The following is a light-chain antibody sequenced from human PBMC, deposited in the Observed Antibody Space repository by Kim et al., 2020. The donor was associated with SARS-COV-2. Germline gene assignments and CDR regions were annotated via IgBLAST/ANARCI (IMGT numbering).Light chain of an antibody. CDR2: EVI. CDR3: TSFAGSKNLI. V-gene: IGLV2-8*01. CDR1: SSDVGGYNY. Sequence: GQSVTISCTGTSSDVGGYNYVSWYQHHPGKAPKLMIYEVIKRPSGIPDRFSGSKSGNTASLTVSGLQAEDEADYYCTSFAGSKNLIFGGGTQLTVL. J-gene: IGLJ7*01.